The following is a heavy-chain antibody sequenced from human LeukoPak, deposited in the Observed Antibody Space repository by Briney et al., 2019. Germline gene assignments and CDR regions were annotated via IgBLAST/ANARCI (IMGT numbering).Heavy chain of an antibody. Sequence: PGGSLRLSCAASGFTFGTYAMSWVRQAPGKGLEWVGRSRNKGNRYTTEYAASVKGRFTISRDESKNSVSLQMNSLKTDDTAVYYCTRGDHYDSRGQSPSLAYWGQGTLVTVSS. CDR2: SRNKGNRYTT. V-gene: IGHV3-72*01. CDR1: GFTFGTYA. CDR3: TRGDHYDSRGQSPSLAY. D-gene: IGHD3-22*01. J-gene: IGHJ4*02.